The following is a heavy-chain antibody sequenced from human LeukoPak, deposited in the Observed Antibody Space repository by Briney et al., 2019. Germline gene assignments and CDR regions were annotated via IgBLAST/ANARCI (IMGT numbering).Heavy chain of an antibody. J-gene: IGHJ4*02. CDR3: ARHISSGGTYAHFDY. V-gene: IGHV4-59*08. D-gene: IGHD1-26*01. Sequence: SETLSLTCTVSGSMYNYYWSWIRQPPGKGLEWIGYIHYNGITNYGPSLKSRVTMSLDTSKNQVSLKLNSVSAADTAVYYCARHISSGGTYAHFDYWGQGTLVTVSS. CDR2: IHYNGIT. CDR1: GSMYNYY.